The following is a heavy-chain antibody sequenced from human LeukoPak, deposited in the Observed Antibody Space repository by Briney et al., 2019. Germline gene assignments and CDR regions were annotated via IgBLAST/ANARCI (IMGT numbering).Heavy chain of an antibody. CDR2: INHSGST. CDR1: GGSFSGYY. Sequence: SETLSLTCAVYGGSFSGYYWSWIRQPPGKGLEWIGEINHSGSTNYNPSLKSRVTISVDTYKNQFSLKLSSVTAADTAVYYCARDGTVTATGVDYWGQGTLVTVSS. V-gene: IGHV4-34*01. J-gene: IGHJ4*02. CDR3: ARDGTVTATGVDY. D-gene: IGHD4-17*01.